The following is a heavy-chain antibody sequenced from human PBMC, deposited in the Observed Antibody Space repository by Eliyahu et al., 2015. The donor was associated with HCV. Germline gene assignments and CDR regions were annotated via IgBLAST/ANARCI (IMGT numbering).Heavy chain of an antibody. CDR1: GFPFXTYG. D-gene: IGHD6-19*01. CDR2: IWNDGSIK. J-gene: IGHJ4*02. V-gene: IGHV3-33*01. CDR3: ARDGRGSSSGWVRLRD. Sequence: QVQLVESGGGVVQPGRSLRLSCAASGFPFXTYGXHWVRQAPGKGLEWVAVIWNDGSIKYSADSVKGRFTISRDNSKNTLYLQMNTLRVEDTAVYYCARDGRGSSSGWVRLRDWGQGTLVTVSS.